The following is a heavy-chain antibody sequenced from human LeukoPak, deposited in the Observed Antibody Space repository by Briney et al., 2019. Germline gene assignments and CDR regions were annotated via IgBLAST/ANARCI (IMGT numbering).Heavy chain of an antibody. Sequence: PGGSLRLSCAASGFTFSSYWMHWVRQAPGKGLVWVSRINSDGSSTSYADSVKGRFTISRDNAKNTLYLQMNSLRAEDTAVYYCARVSGDHLYYYGMDVWGQGTTVTVSS. CDR3: ARVSGDHLYYYGMDV. D-gene: IGHD4-17*01. J-gene: IGHJ6*02. CDR2: INSDGSST. CDR1: GFTFSSYW. V-gene: IGHV3-74*01.